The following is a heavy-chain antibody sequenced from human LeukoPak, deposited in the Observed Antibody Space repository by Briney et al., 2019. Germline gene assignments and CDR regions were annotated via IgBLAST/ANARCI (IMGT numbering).Heavy chain of an antibody. V-gene: IGHV4-30-2*01. CDR1: GGSISSGGYS. CDR2: IYHSGST. CDR3: ARSAGYYFDY. J-gene: IGHJ4*02. Sequence: SQTLSLTCAVSGGSISSGGYSWSWIRQPPGKGLERIGYIYHSGSTYYNPSLKSRVTISVDRSKNQFSLKLSSVTAADTAVYYCARSAGYYFDYWGQGTLVTVSS. D-gene: IGHD1-14*01.